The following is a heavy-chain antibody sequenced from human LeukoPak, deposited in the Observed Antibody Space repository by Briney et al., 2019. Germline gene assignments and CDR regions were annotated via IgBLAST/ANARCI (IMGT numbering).Heavy chain of an antibody. J-gene: IGHJ4*02. CDR2: ISKSGSRI. D-gene: IGHD3-3*01. CDR1: RFTLSSYE. V-gene: IGHV3-48*03. Sequence: AGSLRLSCVASRFTLSSYEMNGVRQSTGKGLEGLSYISKSGSRIYYADSVKGRFTISRDNAKNSLYLQMNRLGAEETSVYYCARESYYDFWSGYYTGASYFDHWGQGTLVTVSS. CDR3: ARESYYDFWSGYYTGASYFDH.